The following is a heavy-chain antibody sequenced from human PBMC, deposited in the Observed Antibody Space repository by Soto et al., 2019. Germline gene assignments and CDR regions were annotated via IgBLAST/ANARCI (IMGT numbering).Heavy chain of an antibody. CDR2: ISSSGRTI. CDR1: GFTFSRYE. V-gene: IGHV3-48*03. D-gene: IGHD3-22*01. Sequence: EVQLVESGGDLVQPGGSLRLSCAVSGFTFSRYEMNWVRQAPGKGLEWVSYISSSGRTIHYADSVKGRFTISRDNAKNSLYLQMDSLRAEDTAVYYCARDIDYYDSSGYQDDWGQGTLVTVSS. CDR3: ARDIDYYDSSGYQDD. J-gene: IGHJ4*02.